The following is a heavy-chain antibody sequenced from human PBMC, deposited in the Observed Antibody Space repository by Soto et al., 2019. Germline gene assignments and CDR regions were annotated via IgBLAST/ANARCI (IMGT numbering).Heavy chain of an antibody. D-gene: IGHD3-10*01. CDR3: ARVRRRRGGSGSYGMDV. J-gene: IGHJ6*02. V-gene: IGHV4-34*01. CDR2: INHSGST. Sequence: SGTLSLTCAINCWSFIGSYWSWIVKSTGKGLAWIGEINHSGSTNYNPSLKSRVTISVDTSKNQFSLKLSSVTAADTAVYYCARVRRRRGGSGSYGMDVWGQGTTVTVS. CDR1: CWSFIGSY.